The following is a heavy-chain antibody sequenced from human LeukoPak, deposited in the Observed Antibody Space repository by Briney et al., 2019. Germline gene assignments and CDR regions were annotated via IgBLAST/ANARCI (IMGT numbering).Heavy chain of an antibody. V-gene: IGHV4-59*01. CDR3: ARGGPRGGNFDY. CDR2: IYYSGST. D-gene: IGHD2-15*01. J-gene: IGHJ4*02. Sequence: SETLSLTCTVSGGSISSYYWSWIRQPPGKGLEWIGYIYYSGSTNCNPSLKSRVTISVDTSKNQFSLKLSSVTAADTAVYYCARGGPRGGNFDYWGQGTLVTVSS. CDR1: GGSISSYY.